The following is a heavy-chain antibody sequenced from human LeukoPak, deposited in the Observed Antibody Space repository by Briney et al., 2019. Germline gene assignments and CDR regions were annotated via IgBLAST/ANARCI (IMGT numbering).Heavy chain of an antibody. Sequence: PGGSPRLSCVGFDFTVISNYMNWVRQAPGKGLEWVSVVYSGGSTYYADSVKGRFTISRDNSKNTLYLQMNSLRAEDTAVYYCAKDGPDYYDSSGLFDYWGQGTLVTVSS. V-gene: IGHV3-53*01. CDR1: DFTVISNY. D-gene: IGHD3-22*01. CDR3: AKDGPDYYDSSGLFDY. J-gene: IGHJ4*02. CDR2: VYSGGST.